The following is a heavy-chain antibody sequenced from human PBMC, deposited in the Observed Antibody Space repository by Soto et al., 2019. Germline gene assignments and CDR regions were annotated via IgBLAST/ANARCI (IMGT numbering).Heavy chain of an antibody. CDR2: ISGSGGST. J-gene: IGHJ4*02. CDR1: GLTFSSDA. Sequence: QPGGALSVSFAASGLTFSSDAMSWVRQAPGKGLEWVSAISGSGGSTYYADSVKGRFTISRDNSKNTLYLQMNSLRAEDTAVYYCAKDHRVAVIRYVSGDFDYWGQGTLVTVSS. CDR3: AKDHRVAVIRYVSGDFDY. D-gene: IGHD3-10*01. V-gene: IGHV3-23*01.